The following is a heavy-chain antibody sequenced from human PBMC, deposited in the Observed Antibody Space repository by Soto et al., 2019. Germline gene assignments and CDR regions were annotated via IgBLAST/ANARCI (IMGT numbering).Heavy chain of an antibody. CDR1: GYTFTSYG. D-gene: IGHD6-6*01. Sequence: AASVKVSCKASGYTFTSYGISWVRQAPGQGLEWMGWISAYNGNTNYAQKLQGRVTMTTDTSTSTAYMELRSLRSDDTAVYYCARVASGLVSYYYYYGMDVWGQGTTVTVSS. CDR3: ARVASGLVSYYYYYGMDV. J-gene: IGHJ6*02. V-gene: IGHV1-18*01. CDR2: ISAYNGNT.